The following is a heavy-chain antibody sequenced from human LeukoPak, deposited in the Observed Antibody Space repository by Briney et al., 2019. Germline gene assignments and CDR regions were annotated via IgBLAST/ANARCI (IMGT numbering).Heavy chain of an antibody. CDR1: GGSISSYY. Sequence: SETLSLICTVSGGSISSYYWSWIRQPPGKGLEWIGYIYTSGSTNYNPSLKSRVTISVDTSKNQFSLKLSSVTAADTAVYYCARHPVQGVTGAWFDPWGQGTLVTVSS. V-gene: IGHV4-4*09. D-gene: IGHD5-18*01. CDR2: IYTSGST. CDR3: ARHPVQGVTGAWFDP. J-gene: IGHJ5*02.